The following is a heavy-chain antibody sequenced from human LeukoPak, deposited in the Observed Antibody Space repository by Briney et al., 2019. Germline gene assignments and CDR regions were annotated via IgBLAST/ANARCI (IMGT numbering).Heavy chain of an antibody. CDR1: GGSISSGSYY. CDR3: ARGLQENYFDY. Sequence: SQTLSLTCTVSGGSISSGSYYWSWIRQPAGKGLEWIGRIYTSGSTNYNPSLKSRVTISVDTSKNQFSLKPSSVTAADTAVYYCARGLQENYFDYWGQGTLVTVSS. D-gene: IGHD5-24*01. J-gene: IGHJ4*02. V-gene: IGHV4-61*02. CDR2: IYTSGST.